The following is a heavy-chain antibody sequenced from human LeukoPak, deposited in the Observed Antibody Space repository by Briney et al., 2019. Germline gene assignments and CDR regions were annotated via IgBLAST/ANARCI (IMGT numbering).Heavy chain of an antibody. Sequence: PSETLSLTCTVSGGSISSYYWSWIRQPPGKGLEWIGYIYYSGSTNYNPSLKSRVTISVDTSKNQFSLKLSSVTAADTAVYYCARSPSGWYGYWGQGTLVTVSS. CDR1: GGSISSYY. V-gene: IGHV4-59*01. D-gene: IGHD6-19*01. CDR2: IYYSGST. J-gene: IGHJ4*02. CDR3: ARSPSGWYGY.